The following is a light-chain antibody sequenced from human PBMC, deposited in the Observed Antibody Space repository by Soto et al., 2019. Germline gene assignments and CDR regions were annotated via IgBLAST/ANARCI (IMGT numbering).Light chain of an antibody. V-gene: IGKV3-11*01. CDR1: QGVGRF. CDR3: QQRGGWPLT. Sequence: EIVLTQSPATLSLSPGERAALSCRASQGVGRFLAWYQQKPGQAPRLLIYDASSRATGIPARFSGSGSVTDFTLAIDNLEPEDFAVYYCQQRGGWPLTFGGGTKVEIK. J-gene: IGKJ4*01. CDR2: DAS.